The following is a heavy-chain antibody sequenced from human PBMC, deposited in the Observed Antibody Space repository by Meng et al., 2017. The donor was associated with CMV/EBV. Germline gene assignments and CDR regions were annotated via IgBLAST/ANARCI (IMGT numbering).Heavy chain of an antibody. D-gene: IGHD3-10*01. CDR1: GFTFSSYS. CDR3: ARDRGYYGSGSYGDY. CDR2: ISSSSYI. Sequence: GGSLRPSCAASGFTFSSYSMNWVRQAPGKGLEWVSSISSSSYIYYADSVKGRFTISRDNAKNSLYLQMNSLRAEDTAVYYCARDRGYYGSGSYGDYWGQGTLVTVSS. J-gene: IGHJ4*02. V-gene: IGHV3-21*01.